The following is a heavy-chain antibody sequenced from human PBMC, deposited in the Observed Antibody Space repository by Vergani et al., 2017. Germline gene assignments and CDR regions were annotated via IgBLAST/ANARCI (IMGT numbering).Heavy chain of an antibody. J-gene: IGHJ4*02. D-gene: IGHD4-11*01. V-gene: IGHV3-48*01. CDR3: VRDPDYSTFDS. Sequence: DVRLVESGGGVVQPGGSLRLSCAASGFTFSAYSMNWVRQTPGKGLEWISYIGVSDNSIYYADSVMGRFAISRDNALNLLFLQMKSLRAYDAALYFCVRDPDYSTFDSWGQGTLVTVS. CDR2: IGVSDNSI. CDR1: GFTFSAYS.